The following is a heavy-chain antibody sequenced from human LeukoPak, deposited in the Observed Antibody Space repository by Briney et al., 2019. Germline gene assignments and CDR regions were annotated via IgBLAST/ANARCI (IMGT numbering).Heavy chain of an antibody. Sequence: GESLKISCKGSGYSFTSYWIGWVRQMPGKGLEWMGIIYPGDSDTRYSPSFQGQVTISADKSISTAYLQWSSLKASDTAMYYCARHRATDYYYYYMDVWGKGTTVTVS. J-gene: IGHJ6*03. D-gene: IGHD5-12*01. CDR1: GYSFTSYW. V-gene: IGHV5-51*01. CDR3: ARHRATDYYYYYMDV. CDR2: IYPGDSDT.